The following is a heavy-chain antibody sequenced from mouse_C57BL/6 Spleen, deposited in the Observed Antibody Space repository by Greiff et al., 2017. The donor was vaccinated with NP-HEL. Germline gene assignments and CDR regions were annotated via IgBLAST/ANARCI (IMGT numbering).Heavy chain of an antibody. CDR1: GYTFTTYP. V-gene: IGHV1-47*01. CDR2: FHPYNDDT. Sequence: VKLVESGAELVKPGASVKMSCKASGYTFTTYPIEWMKQNHGKSLEWIGNFHPYNDDTKYNEKFKGKATLTVEKSSSTVYLELSRLTSDDSAVYYCARGDYYGNYGDYWGQGTTLTVSS. J-gene: IGHJ2*01. CDR3: ARGDYYGNYGDY. D-gene: IGHD2-1*01.